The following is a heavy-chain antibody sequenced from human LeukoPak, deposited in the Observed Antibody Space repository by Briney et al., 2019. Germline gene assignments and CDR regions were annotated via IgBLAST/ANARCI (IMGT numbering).Heavy chain of an antibody. Sequence: SETLSLTCTVSGGSISSGDYYWGWIRQPPGKGLEWIGEINHSGSTNYNPSLKSRVTISVDTSKNQFSLKLSSVTAADTAVYYCARGKQWLVLYYGMDVWGQGTTVTVSS. CDR1: GGSISSGDYY. CDR3: ARGKQWLVLYYGMDV. D-gene: IGHD6-19*01. V-gene: IGHV4-39*07. CDR2: INHSGST. J-gene: IGHJ6*02.